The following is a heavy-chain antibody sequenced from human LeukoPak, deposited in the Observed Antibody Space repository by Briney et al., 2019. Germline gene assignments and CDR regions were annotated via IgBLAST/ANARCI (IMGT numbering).Heavy chain of an antibody. Sequence: SVKVSCKASGGTFSSYGFSWVRQVPGQGLEWMGRIVPSLGIPNYAQKFQGRVTITADKSTSTAYMELSSLRSEDSAVYYCARGTVYGDYVGIDYWGQGTLVTVSS. V-gene: IGHV1-69*10. CDR3: ARGTVYGDYVGIDY. D-gene: IGHD4-17*01. CDR1: GGTFSSYG. J-gene: IGHJ4*02. CDR2: IVPSLGIP.